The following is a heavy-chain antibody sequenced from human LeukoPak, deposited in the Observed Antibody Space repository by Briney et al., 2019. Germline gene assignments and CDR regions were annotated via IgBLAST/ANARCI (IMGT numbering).Heavy chain of an antibody. Sequence: SETLSLTCTVSGGSISSYYWSWIRQPPGKGLEWIGYIYYSGSTNYNPSLKSRVTISVDTSKNQFSLKLSSVTAADTAVYYCAGAATPGTAVAGTNYYMDVWGKGTTVTVSS. J-gene: IGHJ6*03. D-gene: IGHD6-19*01. CDR1: GGSISSYY. CDR3: AGAATPGTAVAGTNYYMDV. V-gene: IGHV4-59*01. CDR2: IYYSGST.